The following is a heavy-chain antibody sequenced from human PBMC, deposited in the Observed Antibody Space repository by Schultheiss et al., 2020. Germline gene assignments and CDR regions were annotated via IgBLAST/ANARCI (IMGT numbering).Heavy chain of an antibody. Sequence: GGSLRLSCAASGFTFSSYAMHWVRQAPGKGLEWVAVIWYDGSNKYYADSVKGRFTISRDNSKNTLYLQMNSLRAEDTAVYYCARVGIGDGYIYYYYYGMDVWGQGTTVTVSS. D-gene: IGHD5-24*01. CDR2: IWYDGSNK. V-gene: IGHV3-30-3*01. CDR1: GFTFSSYA. CDR3: ARVGIGDGYIYYYYYGMDV. J-gene: IGHJ6*02.